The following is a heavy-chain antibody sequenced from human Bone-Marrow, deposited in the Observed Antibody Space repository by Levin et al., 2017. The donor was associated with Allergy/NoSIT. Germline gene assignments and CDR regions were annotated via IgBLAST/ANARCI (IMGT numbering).Heavy chain of an antibody. V-gene: IGHV3-11*03. CDR1: GFTFSDYY. D-gene: IGHD3-9*01. J-gene: IGHJ4*02. CDR2: ISGSSSYT. CDR3: ARIKWRLTGYYIDY. Sequence: GGSLRLSCAASGFTFSDYYMSWIRQAPGQGLEWLSYISGSSSYTNNADSVKGRFTISRDNTKNSLYLQMNSLRAEDTAVYYCARIKWRLTGYYIDYWGQGTLVTVAS.